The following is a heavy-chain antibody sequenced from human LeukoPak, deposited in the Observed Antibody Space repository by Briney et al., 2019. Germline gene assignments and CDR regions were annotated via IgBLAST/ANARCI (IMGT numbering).Heavy chain of an antibody. CDR3: ARTRQYSSSWYCWFDP. CDR1: VSTFTSYG. J-gene: IGHJ5*02. Sequence: GASVKVSCKSSVSTFTSYGISWLRQAPGQGLEWMGWISAYNGNTSYAQKLQGRVTMTTDTSTSTAYMELRSLRSDDTAVYYCARTRQYSSSWYCWFDPWGQGTLVTVSS. CDR2: ISAYNGNT. V-gene: IGHV1-18*01. D-gene: IGHD6-13*01.